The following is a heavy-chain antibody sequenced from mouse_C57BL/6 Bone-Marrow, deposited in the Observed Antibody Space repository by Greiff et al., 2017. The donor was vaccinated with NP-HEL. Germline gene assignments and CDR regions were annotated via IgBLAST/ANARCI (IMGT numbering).Heavy chain of an antibody. Sequence: VQLQQSVAELVRPGASVKLSCTASGFNIKNTYMHWVKQRPEQGLEWIGRIDPANGNTKYAPKFQGKATITADTSSNTAYLQLSSLPSEDTAIYYCATQRAGNYDAMDYWGQGTSVTVSS. D-gene: IGHD2-1*01. CDR3: ATQRAGNYDAMDY. J-gene: IGHJ4*01. CDR1: GFNIKNTY. CDR2: IDPANGNT. V-gene: IGHV14-3*01.